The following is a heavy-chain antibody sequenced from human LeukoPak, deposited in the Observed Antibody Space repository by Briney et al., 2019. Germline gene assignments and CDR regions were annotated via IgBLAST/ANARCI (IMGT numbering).Heavy chain of an antibody. J-gene: IGHJ5*02. D-gene: IGHD1-26*01. CDR2: IYYSGST. V-gene: IGHV4-61*10. CDR1: GGSMSSSSYY. CDR3: ARERGSYYWFDP. Sequence: SETLSLTCTVSGGSMSSSSYYWSWIRQPAGMGLEWIGYIYYSGSTNYNPSLKSRVTISVDTSKNQFSLKLSSVTAADTTVYYCARERGSYYWFDPWGQGTLVTVPS.